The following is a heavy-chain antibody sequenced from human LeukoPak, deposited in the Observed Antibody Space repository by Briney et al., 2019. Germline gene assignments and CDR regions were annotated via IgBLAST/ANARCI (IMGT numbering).Heavy chain of an antibody. D-gene: IGHD2-2*01. J-gene: IGHJ6*02. CDR2: MSYSGYT. CDR3: VRDWLVVQPYSMDV. Sequence: SATLSLICTVSGASINSHYWSWLRQPPGRGLEWIGYMSYSGYTKYNPSLESRVTISSDTSKNQLSLKMSSVTAADTAVYYCVRDWLVVQPYSMDVWGQGTTVTVSS. CDR1: GASINSHY. V-gene: IGHV4-59*11.